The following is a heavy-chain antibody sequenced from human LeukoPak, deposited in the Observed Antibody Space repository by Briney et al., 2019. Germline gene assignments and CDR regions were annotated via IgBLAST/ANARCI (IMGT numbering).Heavy chain of an antibody. CDR2: IYPGDSDT. D-gene: IGHD3-22*01. V-gene: IGHV5-51*01. CDR1: GYSFTNFW. CDR3: ARHVGSSGYYFDY. Sequence: GESLKISCKGSGYSFTNFWIGWVRQMPGKGLEWMGIIYPGDSDTRYSPSFQGQVTISADKSINTAYLHWSSLKASDTAMYYCARHVGSSGYYFDYWGQGTLVTVSS. J-gene: IGHJ4*02.